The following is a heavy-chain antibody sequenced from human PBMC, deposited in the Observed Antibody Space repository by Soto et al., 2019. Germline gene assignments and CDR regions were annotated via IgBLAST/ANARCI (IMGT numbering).Heavy chain of an antibody. J-gene: IGHJ4*02. CDR3: ARRYCSDSYCSYFDY. CDR2: INHSGTT. D-gene: IGHD2-15*01. CDR1: GGSVWGYL. V-gene: IGHV4-34*01. Sequence: SETLSLTCAVYGGSVWGYLGSWIRQPPGKGLEWIGEINHSGTTSYSPSLDSRVTTSVDTSKNQFSLRLSSVTAADTAIYYCARRYCSDSYCSYFDYWGRGTLVTVSS.